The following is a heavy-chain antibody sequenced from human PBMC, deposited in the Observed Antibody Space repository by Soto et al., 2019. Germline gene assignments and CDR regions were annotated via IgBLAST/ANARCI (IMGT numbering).Heavy chain of an antibody. J-gene: IGHJ4*02. D-gene: IGHD2-2*01. CDR1: GFAFNNYG. Sequence: KAGGSLRLSCTVSGFAFNNYGINWVRQAPGKGLEWVSSISKSDYTYYSDSVKGRFTISRDNAKNSVSLQMNTLRVKDTAVYYCAREDSIIIPAVSDFWGQGTLVTVS. V-gene: IGHV3-21*01. CDR3: AREDSIIIPAVSDF. CDR2: ISKSDYT.